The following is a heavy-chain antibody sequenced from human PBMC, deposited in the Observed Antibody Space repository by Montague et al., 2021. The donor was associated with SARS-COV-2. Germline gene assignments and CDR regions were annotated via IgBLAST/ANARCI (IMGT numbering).Heavy chain of an antibody. D-gene: IGHD3-22*01. Sequence: TLSLTCTVSGGSISSGGYYWSWIRQHPGKGLEWIGYIYYSGSTYYNPSLKSRITISVDTSKSQFSLKLSSVTAADTAVYYCARAGTITMIVVVIDAFDIWGQGTMVTVSS. V-gene: IGHV4-31*03. CDR1: GGSISSGGYY. J-gene: IGHJ3*02. CDR2: IYYSGST. CDR3: ARAGTITMIVVVIDAFDI.